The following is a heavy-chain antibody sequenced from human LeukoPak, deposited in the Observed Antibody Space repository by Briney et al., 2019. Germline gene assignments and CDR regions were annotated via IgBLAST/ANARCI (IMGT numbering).Heavy chain of an antibody. CDR2: IYYSGST. V-gene: IGHV4-39*01. CDR1: GGSISSSSYY. Sequence: SETLSLTCTVSGGSISSSSYYWGWIRQPPGKGLEWIGSIYYSGSTYYNPSLKSRVTISVDTSKNQFSLKLSSVTAADTTVYYCARHVDIVVVVAATNAFDIWGQGTMVTVSS. D-gene: IGHD2-15*01. CDR3: ARHVDIVVVVAATNAFDI. J-gene: IGHJ3*02.